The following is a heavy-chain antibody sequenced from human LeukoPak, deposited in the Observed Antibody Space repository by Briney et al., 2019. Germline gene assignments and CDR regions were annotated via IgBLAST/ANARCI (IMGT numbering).Heavy chain of an antibody. D-gene: IGHD3-10*01. J-gene: IGHJ6*03. CDR1: GFSFSSYA. V-gene: IGHV3-23*01. Sequence: GGSLRLSCATSGFSFSSYAMTWVRQAPGKGLEWVSAISGSGGSTYYADSVKGRFTISRDNSKNTLYLQMNSLRAEDTAVYYCAKVSYGSGASEPYYYYYMDVWGKGTTVTISS. CDR2: ISGSGGST. CDR3: AKVSYGSGASEPYYYYYMDV.